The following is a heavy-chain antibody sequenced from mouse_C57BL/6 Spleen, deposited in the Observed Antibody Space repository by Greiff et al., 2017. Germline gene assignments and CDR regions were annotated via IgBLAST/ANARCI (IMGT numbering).Heavy chain of an antibody. D-gene: IGHD1-1*01. CDR3: ARTTVGDYAMDY. CDR2: IHPNSGST. J-gene: IGHJ4*01. V-gene: IGHV1-64*01. Sequence: QVHVKQPGAELVKPGASVKLSCKASGYTFTSYWMHWVKQRPGQGLEWIGMIHPNSGSTNYNEKFKSKATLTVDKSSSTAYMQLSSLTSEDSAVYYCARTTVGDYAMDYWGQGTSVTVSS. CDR1: GYTFTSYW.